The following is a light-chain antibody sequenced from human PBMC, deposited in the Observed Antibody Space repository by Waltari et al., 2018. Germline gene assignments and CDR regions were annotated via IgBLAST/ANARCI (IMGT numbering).Light chain of an antibody. Sequence: DIQMTQSPSSLSASVGDIVIITCRASQRIGCWLDWYQQKPGKAPKLLIYKASSLQSGVTSRFGGSGAGTDVTLTISSLQSEDFATYYCLQSSSTPFTFGQGTKIEIK. CDR2: KAS. V-gene: IGKV1-12*01. CDR3: LQSSSTPFT. CDR1: QRIGCW. J-gene: IGKJ2*01.